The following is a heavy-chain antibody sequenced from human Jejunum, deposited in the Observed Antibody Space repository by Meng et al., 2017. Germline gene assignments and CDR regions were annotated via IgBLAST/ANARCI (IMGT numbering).Heavy chain of an antibody. J-gene: IGHJ5*02. CDR1: GFTFSKNW. D-gene: IGHD6-13*01. CDR3: AKDLSWQQMDS. Sequence: GGSLRLSCAASGFTFSKNWMYWVRQAPGKGLVWVSRLNSDGSIPEYADSVRGRFTISRDNAKNTLYLQMTSLKIEDTAVYYCAKDLSWQQMDSWGQGTLVTVSS. V-gene: IGHV3-74*01. CDR2: LNSDGSIP.